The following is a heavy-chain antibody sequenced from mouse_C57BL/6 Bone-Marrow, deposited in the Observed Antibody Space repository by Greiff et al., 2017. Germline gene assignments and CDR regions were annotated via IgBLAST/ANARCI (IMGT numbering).Heavy chain of an antibody. Sequence: VQLQQSGAELVRPGSSVKMSCKTSGYTFPSYGINWVKQRPGQGLEWIGYIYIGNGYTEYNEKFKGKATLTSDTSSSTAYMQLSSLTSEDSAIYYCARTSYYYASWFAYWGQGTLVTVSA. CDR2: IYIGNGYT. CDR3: ARTSYYYASWFAY. CDR1: GYTFPSYG. D-gene: IGHD1-1*01. V-gene: IGHV1-58*01. J-gene: IGHJ3*01.